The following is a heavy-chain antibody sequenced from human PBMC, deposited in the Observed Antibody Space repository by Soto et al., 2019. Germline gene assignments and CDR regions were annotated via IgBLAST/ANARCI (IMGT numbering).Heavy chain of an antibody. V-gene: IGHV4-59*08. CDR3: ARLGAYYQSLDH. J-gene: IGHJ5*02. D-gene: IGHD2-21*01. CDR2: IDYGGTT. Sequence: SQTLSLTCPLYTPSFSPNYLAWIRHPQRRGREWVGYIDYGGTTRYSPSLKSRVSLSLETSKSPFSLRLSCVTASDTAVYYCARLGAYYQSLDHWGQGTLVTVSS. CDR1: TPSFSPNY.